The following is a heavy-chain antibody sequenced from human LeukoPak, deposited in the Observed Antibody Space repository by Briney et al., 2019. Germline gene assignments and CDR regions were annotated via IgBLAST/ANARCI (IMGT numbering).Heavy chain of an antibody. Sequence: SQTLSLTCAVSGGSISSGGYSWSWIRQPPGKGLEWIGYIYHSGSTYYNPSLKSRVTISVDTSKNQFSLKLSSVTAADTAVYYCARYCSSTSCSWVDYWGQGTLVTVSS. CDR2: IYHSGST. V-gene: IGHV4-30-2*02. D-gene: IGHD2-2*01. J-gene: IGHJ4*02. CDR1: GGSISSGGYS. CDR3: ARYCSSTSCSWVDY.